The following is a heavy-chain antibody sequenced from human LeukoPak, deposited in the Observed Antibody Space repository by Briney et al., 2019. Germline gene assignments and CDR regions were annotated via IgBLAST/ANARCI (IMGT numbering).Heavy chain of an antibody. CDR1: GFTFSSYS. CDR2: ISSSSSYI. D-gene: IGHD1-26*01. Sequence: SGGSLRLSCAASGFTFSSYSMNWVRQAPGKELEWVSSISSSSSYIYYADSVKGRFTISRDNAKNSLYLQMNSLRAEDTAVYYCARLVGAQNFDYWGQGTLVTVSS. J-gene: IGHJ4*02. V-gene: IGHV3-21*01. CDR3: ARLVGAQNFDY.